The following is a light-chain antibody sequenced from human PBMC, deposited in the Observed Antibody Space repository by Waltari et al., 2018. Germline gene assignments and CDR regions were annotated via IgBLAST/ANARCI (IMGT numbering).Light chain of an antibody. CDR2: EVF. Sequence: PASVSGSPGQSITISCTGTSSDIGGYRYVSWYQQHPGKAPKLMIYEVFSRPSGVSGRFSGSQSGNTASLTISGLQAEDEADYYCSSFTSDSTLVFGGGTKLTVL. CDR3: SSFTSDSTLV. J-gene: IGLJ3*02. CDR1: SSDIGGYRY. V-gene: IGLV2-14*01.